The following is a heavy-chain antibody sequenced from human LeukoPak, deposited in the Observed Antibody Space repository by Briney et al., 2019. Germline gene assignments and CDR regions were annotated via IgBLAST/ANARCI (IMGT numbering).Heavy chain of an antibody. CDR3: ARHIAVAGPRFDY. Sequence: PSETLSLTCTVSGGSISSSSYYWGWIRQPPGKGLEWIGSIYYSGSTYYNPSPKSRVTISVDTSKNQFSLKLSSVTAADTAVYYCARHIAVAGPRFDYWGQGTLVTVSS. CDR1: GGSISSSSYY. J-gene: IGHJ4*02. V-gene: IGHV4-39*01. D-gene: IGHD6-19*01. CDR2: IYYSGST.